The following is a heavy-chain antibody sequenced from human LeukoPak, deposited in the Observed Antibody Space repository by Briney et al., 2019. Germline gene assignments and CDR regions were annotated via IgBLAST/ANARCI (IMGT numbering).Heavy chain of an antibody. CDR1: GGSISSGDYY. J-gene: IGHJ4*02. CDR2: IYYSGST. D-gene: IGHD4-23*01. V-gene: IGHV4-30-4*01. CDR3: ARDLLNEGNHLDY. Sequence: SETLSLTCTVSGGSISSGDYYWRWIRQPPGKGLEWIGYIYYSGSTYYNPSLKSRVTISVDTSKNQFSLKLSSVTAADTAVYYCARDLLNEGNHLDYWGQGTLVTVSS.